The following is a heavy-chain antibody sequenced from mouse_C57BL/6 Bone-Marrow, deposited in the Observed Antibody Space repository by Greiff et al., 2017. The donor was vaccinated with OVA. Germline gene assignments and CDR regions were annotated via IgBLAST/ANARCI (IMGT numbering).Heavy chain of an antibody. CDR2: ISNDGSN. Sequence: EVQLQQSGPGLVKPSQSLSLTCSVTGYSITSGYYWNWIRQFPGNKLEWMGYISNDGSNNYNPSLKNQISITRDTSKNQFFLTLNSVTTEDTATYYCARDGVVASYYFDYWGQGTTLTVSS. V-gene: IGHV3-6*01. CDR3: ARDGVVASYYFDY. J-gene: IGHJ2*01. D-gene: IGHD1-1*01. CDR1: GYSITSGYY.